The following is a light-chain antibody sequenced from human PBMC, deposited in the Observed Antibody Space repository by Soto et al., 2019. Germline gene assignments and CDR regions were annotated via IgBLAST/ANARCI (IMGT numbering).Light chain of an antibody. Sequence: QSVLTQPASVSGSPGQSITISCTGTSSDVGGYNYVSWYQQHPGKAPKLMICDVNNRPSGVSNRFSGSKSGNTASLTISGLQAEDESDYYCSSYTSSHTVVFGGGTKLTVL. CDR1: SSDVGGYNY. V-gene: IGLV2-14*01. CDR2: DVN. CDR3: SSYTSSHTVV. J-gene: IGLJ2*01.